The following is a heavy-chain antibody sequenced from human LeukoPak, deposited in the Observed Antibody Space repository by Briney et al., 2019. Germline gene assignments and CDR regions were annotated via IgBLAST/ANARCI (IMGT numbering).Heavy chain of an antibody. D-gene: IGHD6-19*01. CDR1: GFTFSSYE. Sequence: GGSLRLSCAASGFTFSSYEMNWVRQAPGRGLEWVSYISGSGVTMYYADSVKGRFTISRDDAKNSLYLQMNSLRAEDTAVYYCAREDIRLDYFDYWGQGTLVTVSS. CDR3: AREDIRLDYFDY. CDR2: ISGSGVTM. J-gene: IGHJ4*02. V-gene: IGHV3-48*03.